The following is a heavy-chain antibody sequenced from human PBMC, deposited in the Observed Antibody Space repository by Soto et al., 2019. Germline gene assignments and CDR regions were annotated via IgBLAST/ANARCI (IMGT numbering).Heavy chain of an antibody. CDR1: GFNFSAFA. Sequence: EVQLVESGGGLVQSGGSLRLSCAASGFNFSAFAMNWVRQAPGKGLEWVSYISTSGSAVDYADSVKGRFTVSRDNAKNSLYLQMSSLRAEDTAVYYCARFIPPHPWSQGSLVTVSS. CDR3: ARFIPPHP. V-gene: IGHV3-48*03. J-gene: IGHJ5*02. CDR2: ISTSGSAV.